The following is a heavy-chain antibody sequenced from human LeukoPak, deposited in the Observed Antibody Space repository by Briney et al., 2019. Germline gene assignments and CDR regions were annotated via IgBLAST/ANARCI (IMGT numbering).Heavy chain of an antibody. D-gene: IGHD6-13*01. CDR1: GGSLYSYY. CDR3: ARRAAAVGTYYMDV. Sequence: SQTLSLTCTVSGGSLYSYYWNWSRQPPRKRLEWIGYIYYSGVTNYKPSLKSRVNIAVDTSKHQFSLKLSSVTAADTAVYYCARRAAAVGTYYMDVWGKGTTVTASS. V-gene: IGHV4-59*01. CDR2: IYYSGVT. J-gene: IGHJ6*03.